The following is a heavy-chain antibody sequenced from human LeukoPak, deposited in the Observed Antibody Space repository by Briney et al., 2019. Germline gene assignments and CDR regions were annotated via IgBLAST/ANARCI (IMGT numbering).Heavy chain of an antibody. V-gene: IGHV4-61*02. Sequence: PSQTLSLTCTVSGGSISSGSYYWSWIRQPAGKGLEGIGRIYTSGSTNYNPSLKSRVTISVDTSKNQFSLKLSSVTAADTAVYYCARYGSRNFDYWGQGTLVTVSS. CDR2: IYTSGST. CDR1: GGSISSGSYY. J-gene: IGHJ4*02. CDR3: ARYGSRNFDY. D-gene: IGHD1-1*01.